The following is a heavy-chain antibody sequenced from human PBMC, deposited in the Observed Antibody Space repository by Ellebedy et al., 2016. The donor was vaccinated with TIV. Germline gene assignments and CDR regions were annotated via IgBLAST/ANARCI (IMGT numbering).Heavy chain of an antibody. Sequence: PGGSLRLSCAASGFTFSNYYMTWVRQAPGKGLEWVANIHQDGSDKHYVDPVKGRFTISRDNAKNSLYLQMNSLRAEDTAVYYCAQRGADYWGQGTPVTVSS. CDR3: AQRGADY. CDR2: IHQDGSDK. D-gene: IGHD3-16*01. V-gene: IGHV3-7*03. CDR1: GFTFSNYY. J-gene: IGHJ4*02.